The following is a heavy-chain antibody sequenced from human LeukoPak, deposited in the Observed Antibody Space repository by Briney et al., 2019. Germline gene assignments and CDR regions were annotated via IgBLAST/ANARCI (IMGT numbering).Heavy chain of an antibody. CDR1: GYXFISYY. J-gene: IGHJ4*02. V-gene: IGHV1-46*01. CDR3: ARDTANYYYDSSGYYFDY. Sequence: GAALKVSCEASGYXFISYYIHWVRQAPGQGLEWMGKINHRGGKTSYAKKYQGIVSMTRDTSTSTVYMELSRLRSEDTAVYYCARDTANYYYDSSGYYFDYWGQGTLLTVSS. CDR2: INHRGGKT. D-gene: IGHD3-22*01.